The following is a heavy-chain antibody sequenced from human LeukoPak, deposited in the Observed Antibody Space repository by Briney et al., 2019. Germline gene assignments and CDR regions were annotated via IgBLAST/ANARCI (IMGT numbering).Heavy chain of an antibody. J-gene: IGHJ6*03. CDR1: GFTFSTYA. D-gene: IGHD4/OR15-4a*01. V-gene: IGHV3-23*01. Sequence: GGSLRLSCAASGFTFSTYAMSWVRQAPGKGLEWLSTIGGGGRDTFYADSVKGRFTVSRDNSKNTLYLQMSSLRAEDTAVYFCAKNRGANYYNYYMDVWGKGTTVTVSS. CDR2: IGGGGRDT. CDR3: AKNRGANYYNYYMDV.